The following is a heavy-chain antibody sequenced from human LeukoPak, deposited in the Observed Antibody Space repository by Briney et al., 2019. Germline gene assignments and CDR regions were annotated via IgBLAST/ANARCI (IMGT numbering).Heavy chain of an antibody. CDR3: ARDKHYRKQWLVRRRDYYMDV. J-gene: IGHJ6*03. CDR1: GGSISSSNW. V-gene: IGHV4-4*02. D-gene: IGHD6-19*01. Sequence: PSGTLSLTCVVSGGSISSSNWWSWVRQPPGKGLEWIGEIYHSGSTNYNPSLKSRITISVDKSKNQFSLKLSSVTAEDTAVYYCARDKHYRKQWLVRRRDYYMDVWGKGTTVTISS. CDR2: IYHSGST.